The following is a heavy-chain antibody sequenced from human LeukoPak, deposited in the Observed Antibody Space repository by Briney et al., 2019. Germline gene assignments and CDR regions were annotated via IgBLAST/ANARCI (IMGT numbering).Heavy chain of an antibody. J-gene: IGHJ6*03. CDR3: AKASYYDFWSGDKAAEYYYYYYMDV. CDR2: ISYDGSNK. D-gene: IGHD3-3*01. CDR1: GFTFSSYG. V-gene: IGHV3-30*18. Sequence: AGGSLRLSCAASGFTFSSYGMHWVRQAPGEGLEWVAVISYDGSNKYYADSVKGRFTISRDNSKNTLYLQMNSLRAEDTAVYYCAKASYYDFWSGDKAAEYYYYYYMDVWGKGTTVTISS.